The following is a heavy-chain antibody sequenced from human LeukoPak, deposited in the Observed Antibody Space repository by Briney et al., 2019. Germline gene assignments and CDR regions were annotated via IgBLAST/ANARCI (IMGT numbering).Heavy chain of an antibody. J-gene: IGHJ4*02. D-gene: IGHD2-2*01. Sequence: PGGSLRLSCAASGFTFSSYAMSWVRQAPGKGLEWVSTISGSGGSTYYADSVKGRFTISRDNAKNSLYLQMNSLRAEDTALYYCAKGGCSSTSCYQGEIDYWGQGTLVTVSS. V-gene: IGHV3-23*01. CDR1: GFTFSSYA. CDR3: AKGGCSSTSCYQGEIDY. CDR2: ISGSGGST.